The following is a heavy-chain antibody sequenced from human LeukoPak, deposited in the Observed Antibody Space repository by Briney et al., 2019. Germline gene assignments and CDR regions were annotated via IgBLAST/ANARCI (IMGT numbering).Heavy chain of an antibody. D-gene: IGHD2-15*01. CDR3: AKNRGDYSDSGAYDLGY. CDR1: GFTFSSYG. V-gene: IGHV3-30*02. CDR2: IRYDGSLK. J-gene: IGHJ4*02. Sequence: GGSLRLSCAAPGFTFSSYGMHWVRQAPGKGLGWVAFIRYDGSLKFYADSVKGRFTLSRDNSKNTLYLQMSSLRAEDTAVYYCAKNRGDYSDSGAYDLGYWGQGTLVTVSS.